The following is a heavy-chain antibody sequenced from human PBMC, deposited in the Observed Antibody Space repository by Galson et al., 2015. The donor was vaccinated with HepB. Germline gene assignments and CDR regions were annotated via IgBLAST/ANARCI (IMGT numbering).Heavy chain of an antibody. Sequence: SVKVSCKASGGTFSSYAISWVRQAPGQGLEWMGGIIPIFGTANYAQKFQGRVTITADESTSTAYMELSSPRSEDTAVYYCARDPPVAGRKFDAFDIWGQGTMVTVSS. CDR2: IIPIFGTA. CDR1: GGTFSSYA. D-gene: IGHD6-19*01. J-gene: IGHJ3*02. CDR3: ARDPPVAGRKFDAFDI. V-gene: IGHV1-69*13.